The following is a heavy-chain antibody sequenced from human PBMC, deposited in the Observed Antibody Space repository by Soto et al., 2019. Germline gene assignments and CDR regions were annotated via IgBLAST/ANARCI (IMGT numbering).Heavy chain of an antibody. J-gene: IGHJ5*02. Sequence: PSETLSLTCAVYGGSFSGYYWSWIRQPPGKGLEWIGEINHSGSTNYNPSLKSRVTISVDTSKNQFSLKLSSVTAADTAVYYCARGLFRRVPSSSFLNWFDPWGQGTLVTVSS. D-gene: IGHD3-16*02. CDR1: GGSFSGYY. CDR2: INHSGST. V-gene: IGHV4-34*01. CDR3: ARGLFRRVPSSSFLNWFDP.